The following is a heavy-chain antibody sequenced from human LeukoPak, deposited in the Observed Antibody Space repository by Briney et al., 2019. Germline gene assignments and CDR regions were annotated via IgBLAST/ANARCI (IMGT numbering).Heavy chain of an antibody. D-gene: IGHD2-8*01. CDR1: GFTFDDYA. Sequence: PGRSLRLSCAASGFTFDDYAMHWVRQAPGKGLEWVSGISASGGDTFYADSVKGRFTISRDNSKNTLSLQMNSLRVEDTAIYYCAKDVRRCNGACTWGQGTLVTVSS. J-gene: IGHJ5*02. V-gene: IGHV3-23*01. CDR3: AKDVRRCNGACT. CDR2: ISASGGDT.